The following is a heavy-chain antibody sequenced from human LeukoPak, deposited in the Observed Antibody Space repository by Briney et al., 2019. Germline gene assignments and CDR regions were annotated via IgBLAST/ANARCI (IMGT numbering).Heavy chain of an antibody. V-gene: IGHV1-8*01. CDR1: GYTFTSYD. Sequence: ASVKVSCTASGYTFTSYDINWVRQATGQGLEWMGWMNPNSGNTGYAQKFQGRVTMTRNTSISTAYMELSSLRSEDTAVYYCVILPTYYYDSSGYSLNNDYWGQGTLVTVSS. D-gene: IGHD3-22*01. J-gene: IGHJ4*02. CDR2: MNPNSGNT. CDR3: VILPTYYYDSSGYSLNNDY.